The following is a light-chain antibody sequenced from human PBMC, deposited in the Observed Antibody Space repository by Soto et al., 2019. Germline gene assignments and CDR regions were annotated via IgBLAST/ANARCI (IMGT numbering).Light chain of an antibody. CDR1: MRDVGAYNL. CDR3: SAYTARSTLV. J-gene: IGLJ3*02. CDR2: EVR. Sequence: QSALTQPASVSGSAGQSITISCSGTMRDVGAYNLVSWYQQHPGTAPKLIIYEVRNRPSGISSRFSGSRSGNTASLTISGLQPEDEGDYYSSAYTARSTLVFGGGTKVTVL. V-gene: IGLV2-14*01.